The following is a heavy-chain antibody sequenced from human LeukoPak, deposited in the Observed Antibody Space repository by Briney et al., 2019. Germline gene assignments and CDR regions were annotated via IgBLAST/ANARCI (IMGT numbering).Heavy chain of an antibody. V-gene: IGHV3-11*01. CDR1: GFPLRDFY. Sequence: GGSLRLSCAASGFPLRDFYMTWLRQAPGKGLEWVAYINPSGTIMKYADALKGRLTVSRDNAENSLYLQMNSLRAEDTATYYCTRDPRLCDYWGQGTRITVSS. CDR2: INPSGTIM. J-gene: IGHJ4*02. CDR3: TRDPRLCDY.